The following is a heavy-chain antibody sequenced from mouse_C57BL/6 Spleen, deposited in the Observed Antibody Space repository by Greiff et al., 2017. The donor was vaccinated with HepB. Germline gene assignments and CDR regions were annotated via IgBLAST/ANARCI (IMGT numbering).Heavy chain of an antibody. CDR1: GISITTGNYR. V-gene: IGHV3-5*01. Sequence: DVKLQESGPGLVKPSQTVFLTCTVTGISITTGNYRWSWIRQFPGNKLEWIGYIYYSGTITYNPSLTSRTTITRDTPKNQFFLEMNSLTAEDTATYYCARWDDYDDWFAYWGQGTLVTVSA. J-gene: IGHJ3*01. CDR3: ARWDDYDDWFAY. CDR2: IYYSGTI. D-gene: IGHD2-4*01.